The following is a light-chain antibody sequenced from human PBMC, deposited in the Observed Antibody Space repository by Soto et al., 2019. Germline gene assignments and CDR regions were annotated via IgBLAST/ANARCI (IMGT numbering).Light chain of an antibody. CDR3: QQYGSSPWT. V-gene: IGKV3-20*01. CDR2: GAS. Sequence: EIVLTQSPGTLSLSPGERATLSCRASQSVSSSYLAWYQQKPGQAPRLLIYGASSRATGNPDRFSGSGSGTDFTLTISRLEPEDFAVYYFQQYGSSPWTFGQGTKVEIK. J-gene: IGKJ1*01. CDR1: QSVSSSY.